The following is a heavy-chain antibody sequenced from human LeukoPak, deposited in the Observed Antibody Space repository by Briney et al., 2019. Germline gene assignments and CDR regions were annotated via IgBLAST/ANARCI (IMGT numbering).Heavy chain of an antibody. J-gene: IGHJ4*02. Sequence: ASVKVSCKASGGTFSSYAISWVRQAPGQGLEWMGRIIPILGIANYAQKFQGRVTITADKSTSTAYMELSSLRSEDTAVYYCARGYGEGSSWYPPGYFDYWGQGTLVTVSS. D-gene: IGHD6-13*01. CDR2: IIPILGIA. V-gene: IGHV1-69*04. CDR3: ARGYGEGSSWYPPGYFDY. CDR1: GGTFSSYA.